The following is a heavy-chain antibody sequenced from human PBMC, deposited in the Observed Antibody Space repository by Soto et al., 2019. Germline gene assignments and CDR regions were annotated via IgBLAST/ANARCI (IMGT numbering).Heavy chain of an antibody. V-gene: IGHV3-74*01. CDR2: IDSDGSST. D-gene: IGHD6-13*01. CDR3: ARGYGRSFAERLPFDY. Sequence: EVQLVESGGGLVQPGGSLRLSCAASGFTFSNYWMHWVRQAPGKGPVWVSRIDSDGSSTSYADSVKGRFTISRDNAKNTLYLQMHTLRAEDTAVYYCARGYGRSFAERLPFDYWGQGTLVTVSS. J-gene: IGHJ4*02. CDR1: GFTFSNYW.